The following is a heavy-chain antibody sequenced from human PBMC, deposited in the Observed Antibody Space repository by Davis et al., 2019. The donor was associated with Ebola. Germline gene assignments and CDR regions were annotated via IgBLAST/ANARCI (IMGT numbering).Heavy chain of an antibody. D-gene: IGHD3-10*01. Sequence: GGSLRLSCAASGFTFSSYWMSWVRQAPGKGLEWVANIKQDGSEKYYVDSVKGRFTISRDNAKNSLYLQMNSLRDEDTAVYYCARETSTMVRGVRVAYYYYMDVWGKGTTVTVSS. J-gene: IGHJ6*03. CDR2: IKQDGSEK. CDR3: ARETSTMVRGVRVAYYYYMDV. CDR1: GFTFSSYW. V-gene: IGHV3-7*01.